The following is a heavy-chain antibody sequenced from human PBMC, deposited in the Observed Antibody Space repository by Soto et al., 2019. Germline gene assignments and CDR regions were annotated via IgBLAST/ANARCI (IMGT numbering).Heavy chain of an antibody. CDR2: IIPILGIA. V-gene: IGHV1-69*02. CDR3: ARGYDFWSGYFYYYYMDV. Sequence: SVKVSCKASGGTFSSYTISLVRQAPGQGLEWMGRIIPILGIANYAQKFQGRVTITADKSTSTAYMELSSLRSEDTAVYYCARGYDFWSGYFYYYYMDVWGKGTTVTVSS. CDR1: GGTFSSYT. J-gene: IGHJ6*03. D-gene: IGHD3-3*01.